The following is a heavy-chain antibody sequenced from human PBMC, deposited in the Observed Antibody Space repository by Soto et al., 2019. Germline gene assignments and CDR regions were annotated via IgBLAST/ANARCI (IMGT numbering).Heavy chain of an antibody. J-gene: IGHJ6*02. CDR1: GFTFSNYD. CDR2: ITTAGDT. V-gene: IGHV3-13*01. Sequence: EVQLVESGGGLVQPGGSLRLSCAASGFTFSNYDMHWVRQVTGKGLEWVSGITTAGDTYYPGSVKGRFTISREKAKNSLYLQMNSLSAGDTAVYYWARALHGGSYGMDVWGQGTTVTVSS. CDR3: ARALHGGSYGMDV.